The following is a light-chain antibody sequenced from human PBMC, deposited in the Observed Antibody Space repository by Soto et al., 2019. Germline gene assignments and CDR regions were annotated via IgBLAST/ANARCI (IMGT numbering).Light chain of an antibody. J-gene: IGLJ1*01. CDR1: STDVGRYNY. CDR3: NSYTSDSTYV. Sequence: ALTQPASVSGSPGQSITISCTGTSTDVGRYNYVSWYQQHPGKAPKLMVYDVSNRPSWVSNRFSGSKSGITASLTISGLQAEYEADYYCNSYTSDSTYVFGTGNNVTVL. V-gene: IGLV2-14*01. CDR2: DVS.